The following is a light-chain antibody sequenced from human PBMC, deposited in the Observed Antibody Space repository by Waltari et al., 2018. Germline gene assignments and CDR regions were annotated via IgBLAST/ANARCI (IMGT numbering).Light chain of an antibody. CDR3: GTDHGSGSNFFWV. V-gene: IGLV9-49*01. Sequence: QPVLTQPPSASASLGASVTLTCTLSSGYSHYKVDWYQQRPGKGPPFVMRVDPGGSVGSKGDGIPDRFSGLGSGLNRYLTIKNNQEEDGRDYHWGTDHGSGSNFFWVVGGGTKLTVL. CDR1: SGYSHYK. J-gene: IGLJ3*02. CDR2: VDPGGSVG.